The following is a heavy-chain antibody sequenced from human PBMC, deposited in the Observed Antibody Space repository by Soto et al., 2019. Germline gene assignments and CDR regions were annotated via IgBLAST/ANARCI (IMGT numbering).Heavy chain of an antibody. Sequence: QVQLVQPGAEVKKPGSSVKVSCKASGGTFNSYAISWVRQAPGQGLEWMGGIIPIFGTAKYAQKFQGRVTITADESTSTAYMELSSLRSEDTAVYYCARPMRYYYDSSGQSAWFDPWGQGTLVTVSS. CDR2: IIPIFGTA. CDR3: ARPMRYYYDSSGQSAWFDP. D-gene: IGHD3-22*01. CDR1: GGTFNSYA. J-gene: IGHJ5*02. V-gene: IGHV1-69*12.